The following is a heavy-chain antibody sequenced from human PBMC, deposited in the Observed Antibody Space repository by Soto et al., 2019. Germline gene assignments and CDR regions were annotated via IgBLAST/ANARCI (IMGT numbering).Heavy chain of an antibody. CDR2: IYYSGST. CDR1: GGSIGSYY. V-gene: IGHV4-59*01. CDR3: ASSGDTLFDC. D-gene: IGHD4-17*01. Sequence: SETLSLTCTVSGGSIGSYYWSWIRQPPGKGLEWIGYIYYSGSTNYNPSLKSRVTISVDTSKNQFSLKLSSVTAADTAVYYCASSGDTLFDCWGQGTLVTVSS. J-gene: IGHJ4*02.